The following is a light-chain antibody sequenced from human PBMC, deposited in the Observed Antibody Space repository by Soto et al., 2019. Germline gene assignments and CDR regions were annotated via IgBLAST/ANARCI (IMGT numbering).Light chain of an antibody. Sequence: DIQMTQSPSSLSASVVDRVTIPCRASQRISSYLNWYQQKPGKAPKLLIYAASSLQSGVPSRFSGSGSGTDFTLNISSLQHEDFATYYCQQSYSTPTFGKGTKLEIK. CDR3: QQSYSTPT. J-gene: IGKJ2*01. CDR1: QRISSY. V-gene: IGKV1-39*01. CDR2: AAS.